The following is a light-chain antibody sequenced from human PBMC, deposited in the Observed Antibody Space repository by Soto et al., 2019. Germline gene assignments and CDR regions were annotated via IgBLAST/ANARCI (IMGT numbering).Light chain of an antibody. J-gene: IGKJ5*01. CDR2: GVF. CDR1: QSGSSSY. CDR3: QQYGYSPIT. V-gene: IGKV3-20*01. Sequence: EIVLTQSPDTLSLSPGERATLSCRASQSGSSSYLAWYQQRPGQPPRLLIYGVFTRADDIPDRFSGSGSGTDFTLTISRLEPEDFVVYYCQQYGYSPITFGQGTRLAIK.